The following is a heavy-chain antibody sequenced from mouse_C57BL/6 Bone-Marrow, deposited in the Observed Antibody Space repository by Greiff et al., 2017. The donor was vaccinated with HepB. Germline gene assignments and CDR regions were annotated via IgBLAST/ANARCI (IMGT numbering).Heavy chain of an antibody. V-gene: IGHV7-3*01. Sequence: EVKLVESGGGLVQPGGSLSLSCAASGFTFTDYYMSWVRQPPGKALEWLGFIRNKANGYTTEYSASVKGRFTISRDNSQSTLYLQMNALRAEDSATYYCARLRSLWYFDVWGTGTTVTVSS. CDR3: ARLRSLWYFDV. J-gene: IGHJ1*03. D-gene: IGHD6-1*01. CDR1: GFTFTDYY. CDR2: IRNKANGYTT.